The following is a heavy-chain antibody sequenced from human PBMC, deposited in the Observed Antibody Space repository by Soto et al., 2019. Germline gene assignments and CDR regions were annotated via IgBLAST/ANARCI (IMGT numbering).Heavy chain of an antibody. D-gene: IGHD3-22*01. CDR3: ARVFGPNSSGYYYVFDY. CDR2: TYYRSKWYN. Sequence: PSQTLSLTCAISGDSVSSNSAAWNWIRQSPSRGLEWLGRTYYRSKWYNDYAVSVKSRITINPDTSKNQFSLQLNSVTPEDTAVYYCARVFGPNSSGYYYVFDYWGQGTLVTVSS. J-gene: IGHJ4*02. V-gene: IGHV6-1*01. CDR1: GDSVSSNSAA.